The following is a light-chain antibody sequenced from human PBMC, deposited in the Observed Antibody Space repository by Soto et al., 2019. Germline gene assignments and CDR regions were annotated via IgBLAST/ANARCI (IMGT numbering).Light chain of an antibody. J-gene: IGKJ5*01. CDR2: DAS. Sequence: DIQMTQSPSSLSASVGDSVTITCQASQNINNYLNWYQQKPGRAPKLPIYDASNLEAGVPSRFRGSGSGTDFTFTISRLQPEDIATYYCQQYENLPTFGQGTRLEIK. V-gene: IGKV1-33*01. CDR1: QNINNY. CDR3: QQYENLPT.